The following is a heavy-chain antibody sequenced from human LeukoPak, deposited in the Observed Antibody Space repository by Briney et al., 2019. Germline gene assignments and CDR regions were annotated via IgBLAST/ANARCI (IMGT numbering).Heavy chain of an antibody. Sequence: GASVKVSCKVSGYTLTELSMHWVRQAPGKGLEWMGGFDPEDGETIYAQKFQGRVTMTEDTSTDTAYMELSSLRSEDTAVYYCARDFLYGGNTPNAFDIWGQGTMVTVSS. CDR1: GYTLTELS. V-gene: IGHV1-24*01. CDR2: FDPEDGET. CDR3: ARDFLYGGNTPNAFDI. J-gene: IGHJ3*02. D-gene: IGHD4-23*01.